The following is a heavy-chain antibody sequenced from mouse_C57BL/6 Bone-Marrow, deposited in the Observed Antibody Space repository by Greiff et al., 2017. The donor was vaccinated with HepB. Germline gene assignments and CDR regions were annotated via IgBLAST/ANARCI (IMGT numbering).Heavy chain of an antibody. Sequence: QVQLQQPGAELVKPGASVKLSCKASGYTFTSYWMQWVKQRPGQGLEWIGEIDPSDSYTNYNQKFKGKATLTVDTSSSTAYMQPSSLTSEDSAVYYCAREGLFITTVVEYYFDYWGQGTTLTVSS. CDR2: IDPSDSYT. CDR3: AREGLFITTVVEYYFDY. CDR1: GYTFTSYW. J-gene: IGHJ2*01. D-gene: IGHD1-1*01. V-gene: IGHV1-50*01.